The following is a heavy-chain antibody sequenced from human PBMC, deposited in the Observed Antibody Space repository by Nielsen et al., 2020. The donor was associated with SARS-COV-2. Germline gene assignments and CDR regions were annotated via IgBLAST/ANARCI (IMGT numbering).Heavy chain of an antibody. V-gene: IGHV3-7*01. J-gene: IGHJ6*02. CDR3: AKDGSRVVAGSSFGMDV. Sequence: GGSLRLSCAASGFTVSSLWMSWVRQVPGKGLEWVADIKPDGSEKVYVDSVKGRITISRDNSKNKLYPQMHSLRPEDTAVYYCAKDGSRVVAGSSFGMDVWGRGTTVTVSS. CDR2: IKPDGSEK. CDR1: GFTVSSLW. D-gene: IGHD2-2*01.